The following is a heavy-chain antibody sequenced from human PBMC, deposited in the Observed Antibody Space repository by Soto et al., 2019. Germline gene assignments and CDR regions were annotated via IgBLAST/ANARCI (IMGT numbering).Heavy chain of an antibody. D-gene: IGHD6-19*01. CDR1: GLTFRTYG. J-gene: IGHJ1*01. CDR2: ISDDGSQK. Sequence: GGSLRLSCAASGLTFRTYGMHWVRQAPGKGLEWVAFISDDGSQKYYGDSVKGRFTISRDNSKNTLSLRMISLRTEDTSVYYCAKEAHGGWHLFETWGQGTLVTVS. CDR3: AKEAHGGWHLFET. V-gene: IGHV3-30*18.